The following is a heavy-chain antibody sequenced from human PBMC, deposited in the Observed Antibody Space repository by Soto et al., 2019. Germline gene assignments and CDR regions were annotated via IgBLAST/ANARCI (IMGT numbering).Heavy chain of an antibody. CDR1: GGSVSNSTYY. D-gene: IGHD2-8*01. CDR2: VYYRGRS. CDR3: VRQRTSVLTQAYFDY. Sequence: PSETLSLTCTVSGGSVSNSTYYWGWIHQSPGKGLEWIGSVYYRGRSYSKSSVKSRVTISVDTSKNQFLLNLNAVTASDTAVYYCVRQRTSVLTQAYFDYWGPGALVTVSS. V-gene: IGHV4-39*01. J-gene: IGHJ4*02.